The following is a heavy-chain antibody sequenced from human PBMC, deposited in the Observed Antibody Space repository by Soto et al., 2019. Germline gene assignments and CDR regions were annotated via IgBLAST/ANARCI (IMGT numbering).Heavy chain of an antibody. CDR3: ARVQWSAGYFDPYYAMDV. V-gene: IGHV3-53*02. D-gene: IGHD3-9*01. Sequence: EVQLVETGGGLILPGGSLRLSCEGSGLSVSDNYMNWVRQAPGRGLEWVSVMYTGGRTFYADSVKGRLNISRDNSKNIVYLQMNSVRVDDTAVYYCARVQWSAGYFDPYYAMDVWGQGTTVTVSS. J-gene: IGHJ6*02. CDR1: GLSVSDNY. CDR2: MYTGGRT.